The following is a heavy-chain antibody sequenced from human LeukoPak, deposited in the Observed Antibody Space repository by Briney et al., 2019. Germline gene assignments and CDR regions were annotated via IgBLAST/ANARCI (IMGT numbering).Heavy chain of an antibody. Sequence: PSETLSLTCTVSGGSISSYYWSWIRQPAGKGLEWIGRIYTSGSTNYNPSLKGRVTMSVDTSKNQFSLKLSSVTAADTAVYYCARDATYYYDSSGYYFDYWGQGTLVTVSS. CDR2: IYTSGST. V-gene: IGHV4-4*07. D-gene: IGHD3-22*01. CDR1: GGSISSYY. J-gene: IGHJ4*02. CDR3: ARDATYYYDSSGYYFDY.